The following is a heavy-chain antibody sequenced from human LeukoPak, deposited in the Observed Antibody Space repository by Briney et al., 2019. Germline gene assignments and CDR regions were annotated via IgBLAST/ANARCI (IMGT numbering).Heavy chain of an antibody. CDR3: ARVHMVRGVIHTSFDY. Sequence: SETLSLTCTVSGGSISSYYWSWIRQPPGKGLEWIGYIYYSGSTNYNPSLKSRVTISVDTSKNQFSLKLSSVTAADTAVYYCARVHMVRGVIHTSFDYWGQGTLVTVSS. J-gene: IGHJ4*02. CDR1: GGSISSYY. V-gene: IGHV4-59*08. D-gene: IGHD3-10*01. CDR2: IYYSGST.